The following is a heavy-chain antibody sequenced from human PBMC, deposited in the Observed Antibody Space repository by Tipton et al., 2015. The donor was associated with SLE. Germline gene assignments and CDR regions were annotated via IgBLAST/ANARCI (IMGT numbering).Heavy chain of an antibody. D-gene: IGHD3-3*01. V-gene: IGHV4-39*07. J-gene: IGHJ4*02. Sequence: TLSLTCNVSGGSISSGGYYWSWIRQPPGKGLEWIGEINHSGSTNYNPSLKSRVTISVDTSKNQFSLKLSSVTAADTAVYYCARDFQTIFGVVIIRYFDYWGQGTLVTVSS. CDR3: ARDFQTIFGVVIIRYFDY. CDR1: GGSISSGGYY. CDR2: INHSGST.